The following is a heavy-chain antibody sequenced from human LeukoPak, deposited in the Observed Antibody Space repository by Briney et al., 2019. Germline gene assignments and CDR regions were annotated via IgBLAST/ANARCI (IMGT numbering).Heavy chain of an antibody. CDR2: IYYSGST. Sequence: SETLSLTCTVSGGSISSSSYYWGWIRQPPGKGLEWIGSIYYSGSTYYKSSIKSRVIISVDTSKNQFSLKLNSVTAADTAVYYCARAPHGGNSWAWFDPWGQGTLVTVSS. D-gene: IGHD4-23*01. J-gene: IGHJ5*02. CDR1: GGSISSSSYY. V-gene: IGHV4-39*07. CDR3: ARAPHGGNSWAWFDP.